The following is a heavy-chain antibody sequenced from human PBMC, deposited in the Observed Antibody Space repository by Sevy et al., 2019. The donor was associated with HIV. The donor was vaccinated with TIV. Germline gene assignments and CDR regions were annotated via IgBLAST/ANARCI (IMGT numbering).Heavy chain of an antibody. CDR2: IYYTGST. CDR1: GGSISAYY. J-gene: IGHJ5*02. V-gene: IGHV4-59*12. D-gene: IGHD5-12*01. CDR3: ARAPPVRSGDDSLNWLDP. Sequence: SQTLSLTCTVSGGSISAYYCSWLRQPPGKGLEYIGDIYYTGSTYYNPSLKSRVTISVDTSKNQFSLNLRSVTAVDTAVYYCARAPPVRSGDDSLNWLDPWGQGILVTVSS.